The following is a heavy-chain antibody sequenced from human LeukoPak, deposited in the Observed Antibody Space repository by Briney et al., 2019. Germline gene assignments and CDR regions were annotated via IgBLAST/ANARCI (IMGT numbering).Heavy chain of an antibody. Sequence: GGSLRLSCAASGFTFSSYWMHWVRQAPGKGLVWVSRINTDGSSTYYADSVKGRFTISRDNARNTLYLQMNSLRVDDTAVYYCARAGLLGFDPWGQGTLVTVSS. J-gene: IGHJ5*02. CDR3: ARAGLLGFDP. CDR2: INTDGSST. V-gene: IGHV3-74*01. CDR1: GFTFSSYW.